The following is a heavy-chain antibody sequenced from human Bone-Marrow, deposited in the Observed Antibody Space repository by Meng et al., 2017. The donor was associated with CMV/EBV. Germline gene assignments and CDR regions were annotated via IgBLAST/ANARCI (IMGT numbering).Heavy chain of an antibody. V-gene: IGHV3-43*01. J-gene: IGHJ4*02. CDR2: ISWNGGST. D-gene: IGHD2-2*01. Sequence: ESLMISCGDPGFTFDYYTMHWVHQAPGKGLEWVSLISWNGGSTYYADSVKGRFTISRDNSKISLYLQMNSLRTEDTALYYCAKAYCSRTSCDADYFDYWGQGTLVTVSS. CDR1: GFTFDYYT. CDR3: AKAYCSRTSCDADYFDY.